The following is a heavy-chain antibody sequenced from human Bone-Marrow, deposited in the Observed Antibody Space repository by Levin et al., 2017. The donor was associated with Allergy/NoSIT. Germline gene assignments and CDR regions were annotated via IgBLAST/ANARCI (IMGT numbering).Heavy chain of an antibody. Sequence: SETLSLTCTVSGGSISSSSYYWGWIRQPPGKGLEWIGSIYYSGSTYYNPSLKSRVTISVDTSKNQFSLKLSSVTAADTAVYYCARHRTDINWNHWVVIDYWGQGTLVTVSS. CDR2: IYYSGST. D-gene: IGHD1-14*01. V-gene: IGHV4-39*01. CDR3: ARHRTDINWNHWVVIDY. CDR1: GGSISSSSYY. J-gene: IGHJ4*02.